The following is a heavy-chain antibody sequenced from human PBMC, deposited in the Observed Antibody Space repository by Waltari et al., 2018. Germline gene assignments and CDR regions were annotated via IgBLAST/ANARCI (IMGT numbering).Heavy chain of an antibody. CDR1: GFHFSYAW. Sequence: EVHLEESGGALVKPGGSLRLSCSASGFHFSYAWMRLVRQAQGKGLEWVGHVKSESDAGTTNYAAPVKGRFTISRDDSKNKLYLQMSSLKTEDTAVYYCTTGGWFNWDRYYFDYWGRGTLVTVSS. D-gene: IGHD1-1*01. V-gene: IGHV3-15*02. CDR2: VKSESDAGTT. J-gene: IGHJ4*02. CDR3: TTGGWFNWDRYYFDY.